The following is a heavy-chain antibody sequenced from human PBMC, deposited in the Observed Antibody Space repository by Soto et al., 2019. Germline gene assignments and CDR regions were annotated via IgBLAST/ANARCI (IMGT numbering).Heavy chain of an antibody. J-gene: IGHJ5*01. CDR2: IIPIVGAA. Sequence: QVQLVQSGAEVKRPGSSVKVSCKASGGTFGTYVIAWVRQAPGQGLEWMGGIIPIVGAANSTHKFQGRLTMTTDESTSTVYMELSNLRSKDTAFYLCARDPGVGDEQWGGWFASWGQGTLVTVSS. CDR3: ARDPGVGDEQWGGWFAS. V-gene: IGHV1-69*01. D-gene: IGHD3-10*01. CDR1: GGTFGTYV.